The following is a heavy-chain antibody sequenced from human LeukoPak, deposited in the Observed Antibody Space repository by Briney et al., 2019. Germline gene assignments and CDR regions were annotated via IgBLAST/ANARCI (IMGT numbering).Heavy chain of an antibody. Sequence: SETLSLTCTVSGGSISTSSYYWGWIRQPPGKGLEWIGNIYYSGSSYYNPSLKSRVTISVDTSKNQFSVKLSSVTAADTAVYYCAILRYFDWRFDPWGQGTLVTVSS. V-gene: IGHV4-39*07. CDR1: GGSISTSSYY. J-gene: IGHJ5*02. D-gene: IGHD3-9*01. CDR2: IYYSGSS. CDR3: AILRYFDWRFDP.